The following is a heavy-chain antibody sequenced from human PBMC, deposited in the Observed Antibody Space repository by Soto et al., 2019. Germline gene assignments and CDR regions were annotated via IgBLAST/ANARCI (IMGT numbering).Heavy chain of an antibody. CDR2: IRSKANNFAT. V-gene: IGHV3-73*01. D-gene: IGHD6-13*01. J-gene: IGHJ5*02. CDR3: ARVAAADYSWFDP. Sequence: GGSLRLSCAASGFTFSGSAMHWVRQASGKGLEWVGRIRSKANNFATTYAASVKGRFTISRDDSKNTAYLQMNSLKTEDTAVYYCARVAAADYSWFDPWGQGTLVTVS. CDR1: GFTFSGSA.